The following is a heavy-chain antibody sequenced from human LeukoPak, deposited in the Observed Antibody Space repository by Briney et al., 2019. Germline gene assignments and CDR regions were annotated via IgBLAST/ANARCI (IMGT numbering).Heavy chain of an antibody. D-gene: IGHD4-17*01. J-gene: IGHJ4*02. CDR2: ISGSGGST. CDR3: AKGPTSGDYWFDY. CDR1: GFTFSSYA. V-gene: IGHV3-23*01. Sequence: PGGSLRLSCAASGFTFSSYAMSGVRQAPGKGLEWVSAISGSGGSTYYADSVKGRFTISRENSKNTLYLQMNSLRAEDTAVYYCAKGPTSGDYWFDYWGEGALVTVSS.